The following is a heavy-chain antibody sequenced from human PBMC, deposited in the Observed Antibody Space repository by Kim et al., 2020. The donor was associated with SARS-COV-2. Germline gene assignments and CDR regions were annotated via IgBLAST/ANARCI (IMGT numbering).Heavy chain of an antibody. V-gene: IGHV3-48*02. J-gene: IGHJ6*01. Sequence: GGSLRLSCVGSGFIFSRYSMNWVRQAPGKGLEWVSYISSSSSSIYYADSVKGRFTISRDNAKNSLFLQMNSLRDEDTAVYYCAGHRYYYACNVGNGM. CDR3: AGHRYYYACNVGNGM. D-gene: IGHD3-10*01. CDR2: ISSSSSSI. CDR1: GFIFSRYS.